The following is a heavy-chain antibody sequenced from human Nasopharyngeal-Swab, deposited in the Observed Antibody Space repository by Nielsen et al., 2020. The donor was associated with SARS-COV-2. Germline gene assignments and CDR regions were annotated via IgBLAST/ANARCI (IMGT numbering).Heavy chain of an antibody. CDR1: GFTFSNFA. CDR3: AKDRDSGDDSGEYYHYYGMDV. V-gene: IGHV3-23*01. J-gene: IGHJ6*02. Sequence: GGSLRLSYAASGFTFSNFAMSWVRQAPGKGLEWVSVISGDSDTTYYADSVKGRFTISRDNSKNTLDLQMNSLRAEDTAMYYCAKDRDSGDDSGEYYHYYGMDVWGQGTSVTVSS. CDR2: ISGDSDTT. D-gene: IGHD5-12*01.